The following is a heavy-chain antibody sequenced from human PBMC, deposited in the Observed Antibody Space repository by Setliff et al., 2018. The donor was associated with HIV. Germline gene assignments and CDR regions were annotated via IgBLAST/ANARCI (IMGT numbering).Heavy chain of an antibody. V-gene: IGHV1-2*02. D-gene: IGHD4-17*01. CDR2: INPNSGGS. CDR1: GFTFTGFF. CDR3: ARGAPDYGGNSGVDY. J-gene: IGHJ4*02. Sequence: ASVKVSCKASGFTFTGFFIHWVRQAPGQGLEWLGWINPNSGGSSYAQRFQGRVTMTRDTSISTAYMELSRLTSDDTAVYYCARGAPDYGGNSGVDYWGQGTLVTVSS.